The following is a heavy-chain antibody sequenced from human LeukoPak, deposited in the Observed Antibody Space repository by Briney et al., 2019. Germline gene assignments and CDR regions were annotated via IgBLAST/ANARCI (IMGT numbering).Heavy chain of an antibody. Sequence: PGGSLRLSCAASGFTFNSYAMSWVRQAPGKGLDWVSGISGSGISTYYADSVMGRFTISRDNSKNTLYLQLNSLRVEDTAVYYCAKERNSGWYSPFDFWGLGTLVTVSS. CDR3: AKERNSGWYSPFDF. J-gene: IGHJ4*02. CDR1: GFTFNSYA. V-gene: IGHV3-23*01. D-gene: IGHD6-13*01. CDR2: ISGSGIST.